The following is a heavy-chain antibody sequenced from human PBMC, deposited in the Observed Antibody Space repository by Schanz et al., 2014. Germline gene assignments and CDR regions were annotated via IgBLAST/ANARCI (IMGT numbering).Heavy chain of an antibody. Sequence: QVQLQQWGAGLLKPSETLSLTCAVYGGSFSGYYWTWIRQPPGKGLEWIGEIHHSGSTNYNPSLKSRVTISMDTSKNQFSLKRSSATAADTAVYYCARGEWSTSQFDYWGHGTLVTVSS. D-gene: IGHD2-2*01. CDR3: ARGEWSTSQFDY. CDR1: GGSFSGYY. CDR2: IHHSGST. J-gene: IGHJ4*01. V-gene: IGHV4-34*01.